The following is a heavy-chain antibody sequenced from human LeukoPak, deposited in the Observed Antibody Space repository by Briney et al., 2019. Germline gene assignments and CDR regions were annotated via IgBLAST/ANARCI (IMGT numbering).Heavy chain of an antibody. CDR3: ARRYYDSSGPHAFDI. V-gene: IGHV4-39*07. Sequence: PSETLSLTCTVSGGSISSSSYYWGWIRQPPGKGLEWIGSIYYSGSTYYNPSLKSRVTISVDTSKNQFSLKLSSVTAADTAVYYCARRYYDSSGPHAFDIWGQGTMVTVSS. CDR1: GGSISSSSYY. J-gene: IGHJ3*02. D-gene: IGHD3-22*01. CDR2: IYYSGST.